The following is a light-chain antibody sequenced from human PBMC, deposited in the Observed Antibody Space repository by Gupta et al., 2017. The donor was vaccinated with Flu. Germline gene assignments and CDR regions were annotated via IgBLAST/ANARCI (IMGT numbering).Light chain of an antibody. Sequence: AIRMTQSPSSFSASTGDRVTITCRASQGISSYLAWYQQKPGKAPKLLIYAASTLQSGVPSRFSGSGSGTDFTLTISCLQSEDFATYYCQQYYSYPWTFGQGTXVEIK. CDR2: AAS. CDR1: QGISSY. J-gene: IGKJ1*01. V-gene: IGKV1-8*01. CDR3: QQYYSYPWT.